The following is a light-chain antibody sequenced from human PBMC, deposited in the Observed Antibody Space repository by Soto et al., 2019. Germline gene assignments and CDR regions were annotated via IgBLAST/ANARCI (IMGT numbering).Light chain of an antibody. CDR2: ANT. Sequence: QSVLTQPPSVSGAPGQRVTISCTGSGSNIRAGYDIHWYQQVPGTAPKPLIYANTNRASGVPDRFSGSKSGTSASLAITGLQAEDEADYYCQSYDTSLSGYVFGPGTKVTVL. V-gene: IGLV1-40*01. J-gene: IGLJ1*01. CDR3: QSYDTSLSGYV. CDR1: GSNIRAGYD.